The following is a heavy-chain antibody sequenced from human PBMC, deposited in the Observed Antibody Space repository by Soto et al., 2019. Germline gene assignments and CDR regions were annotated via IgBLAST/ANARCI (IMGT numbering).Heavy chain of an antibody. CDR2: ISSSNRTI. D-gene: IGHD2-15*01. Sequence: GGSLRLSCAASGFTFRSYSMNWVRQAPGKGLEWVSYISSSNRTINYADSVKGRFIISRVNAKNSLYLQMRSLRDEDTAVYYCAREGWPLLQTGMDVWGQGTTVTVSS. CDR3: AREGWPLLQTGMDV. CDR1: GFTFRSYS. V-gene: IGHV3-48*02. J-gene: IGHJ6*02.